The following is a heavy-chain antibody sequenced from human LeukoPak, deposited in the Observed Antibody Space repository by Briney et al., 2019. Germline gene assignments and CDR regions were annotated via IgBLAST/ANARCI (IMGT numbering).Heavy chain of an antibody. CDR2: ISYDGSNK. Sequence: GGSLRLSCAASGFAFSGYAMHWVRQAPGKGLEWVAVISYDGSNKYYADSVKGRFTISRDNSKNTLYLQMNSLRAEDTAVYYCARDPLGELASFFDYWGQGTLVTVSS. J-gene: IGHJ4*02. CDR1: GFAFSGYA. CDR3: ARDPLGELASFFDY. V-gene: IGHV3-30-3*01. D-gene: IGHD1-26*01.